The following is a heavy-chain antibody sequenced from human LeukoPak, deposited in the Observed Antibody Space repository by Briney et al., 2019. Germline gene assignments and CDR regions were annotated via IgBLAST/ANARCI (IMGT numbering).Heavy chain of an antibody. CDR3: AKGRALGIPQLGYFDY. J-gene: IGHJ4*02. V-gene: IGHV3-48*01. Sequence: GGSLRLSCAASGFTFSSYSMNWVRQAPGKGLEWVSYISSSSSTIYYADSVKGRFTISRDNAKNSLYLQMNSLRAEDTAVYYCAKGRALGIPQLGYFDYWGQGTLVTVSS. D-gene: IGHD2-2*01. CDR1: GFTFSSYS. CDR2: ISSSSSTI.